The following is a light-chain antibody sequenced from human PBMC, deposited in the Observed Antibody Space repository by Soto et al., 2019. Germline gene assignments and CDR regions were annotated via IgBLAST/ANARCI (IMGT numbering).Light chain of an antibody. CDR3: SSYTSSSPYV. V-gene: IGLV2-14*01. Sequence: QSVLTQPASASGSPGQSITISCTGTSSDVGGYNYVSWYQQHPGKAPKLMIYEVSNRPSGVSNRFSGSKSGNTASLTISGLQAEDEADYYCSSYTSSSPYVFGTGTKLTVL. J-gene: IGLJ1*01. CDR2: EVS. CDR1: SSDVGGYNY.